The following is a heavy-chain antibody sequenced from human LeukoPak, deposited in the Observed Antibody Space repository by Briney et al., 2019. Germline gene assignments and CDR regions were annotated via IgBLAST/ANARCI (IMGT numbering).Heavy chain of an antibody. CDR3: ARASLLLWFGASGAFDI. V-gene: IGHV3-48*04. CDR1: GFTFSSYS. J-gene: IGHJ3*02. Sequence: GGSLRLSCAASGFTFSSYSMNWVRQAPGKGLEWVSYISSSSSTIYYADSVKGRFTISRDNAKNSLYLQMNSLRAEDTAVYYCARASLLLWFGASGAFDIWGQGTMVTVSS. CDR2: ISSSSSTI. D-gene: IGHD3-10*01.